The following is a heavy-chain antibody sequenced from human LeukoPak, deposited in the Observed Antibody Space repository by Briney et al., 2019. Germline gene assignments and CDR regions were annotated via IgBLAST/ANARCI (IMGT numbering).Heavy chain of an antibody. D-gene: IGHD3-22*01. Sequence: GGSLRLSCAASGFTFSDYAIHWVRQTPGKGLEYVSAISATGGSTYYGNSVKGRFIVSRDNSKNTAYLQMGGLRAEDTAVYYCAKSGYYDSSGYPAPYDYWGQGTLVTVSS. V-gene: IGHV3-64*01. CDR3: AKSGYYDSSGYPAPYDY. J-gene: IGHJ4*02. CDR2: ISATGGST. CDR1: GFTFSDYA.